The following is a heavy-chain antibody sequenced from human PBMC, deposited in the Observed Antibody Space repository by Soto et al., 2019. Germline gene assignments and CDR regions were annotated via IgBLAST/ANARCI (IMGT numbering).Heavy chain of an antibody. D-gene: IGHD2-15*01. V-gene: IGHV3-23*01. Sequence: GGSLRLSCTASGFTFNRYAMSWVRQAPGKGLEWVLVISGSGGRIYYAESVKGRFTISRDNSKNMLYLQMNSLRVEDTAMYYCSKGRCRCCSCDSLDSWGQGTPVTVSS. CDR2: ISGSGGRI. CDR3: SKGRCRCCSCDSLDS. J-gene: IGHJ5*01. CDR1: GFTFNRYA.